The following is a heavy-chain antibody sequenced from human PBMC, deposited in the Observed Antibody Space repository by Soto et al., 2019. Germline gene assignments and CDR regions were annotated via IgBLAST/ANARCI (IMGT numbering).Heavy chain of an antibody. V-gene: IGHV3-64*01. CDR1: GFTFSSYA. CDR2: ISSNGGST. Sequence: GGSLRLSCAASGFTFSSYAMHWVRQAPGKGLEYVSAISSNGGSTYYANSVKGRFTISRDNSKNTLYLQMGSLRAEDMAVYYCASRHCSGGSCYPSGALDIWGQGTMVTVSS. J-gene: IGHJ3*02. D-gene: IGHD2-15*01. CDR3: ASRHCSGGSCYPSGALDI.